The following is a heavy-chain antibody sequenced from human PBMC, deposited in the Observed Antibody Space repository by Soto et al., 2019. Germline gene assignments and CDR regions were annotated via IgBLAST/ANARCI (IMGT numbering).Heavy chain of an antibody. D-gene: IGHD2-21*01. J-gene: IGHJ5*01. Sequence: SETLSLTCTVFGVSIHNSHSFWGWIRQPPGKGLEFIGTVYYSGGAHYNSSLKSRVTISVDTANNQVSLRMRSLTAADTAVYYCGRVVEGATRHTDLDSWGQGTLVTVS. CDR2: VYYSGGA. CDR3: GRVVEGATRHTDLDS. V-gene: IGHV4-39*01. CDR1: GVSIHNSHSF.